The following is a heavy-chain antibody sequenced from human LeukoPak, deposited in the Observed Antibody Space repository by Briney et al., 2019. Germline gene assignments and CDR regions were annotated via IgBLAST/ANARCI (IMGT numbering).Heavy chain of an antibody. CDR3: ARYQWELLDLEY. J-gene: IGHJ4*02. D-gene: IGHD1-26*01. V-gene: IGHV4-59*12. CDR2: IYYSGST. Sequence: PSETLSLTCTVSGGSISSYYWSWIRQPPGKGLEWIGYIYYSGSTNYNPSLKSRVTISVDTSKNQFSLKLSSVTAADTAVYYCARYQWELLDLEYWGQGTLVTVSS. CDR1: GGSISSYY.